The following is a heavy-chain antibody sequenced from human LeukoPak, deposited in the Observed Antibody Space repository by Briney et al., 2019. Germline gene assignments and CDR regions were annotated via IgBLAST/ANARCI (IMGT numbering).Heavy chain of an antibody. V-gene: IGHV3-23*01. CDR3: AKSWIFGVVPIPRWFDP. J-gene: IGHJ5*02. Sequence: GASVKVSCKASGGTFSSYAISWVRQAPGKGLEWVSAISGSGGSTYYADSVKGRFTISRDNSKNTLYLQMNSLRAEDTAVYYCAKSWIFGVVPIPRWFDPWGQGTLVTVSS. D-gene: IGHD3-3*01. CDR1: GGTFSSYA. CDR2: ISGSGGST.